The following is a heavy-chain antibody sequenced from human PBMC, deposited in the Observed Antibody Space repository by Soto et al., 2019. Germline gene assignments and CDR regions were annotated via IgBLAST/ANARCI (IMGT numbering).Heavy chain of an antibody. CDR2: IYYSGST. Sequence: SETLSLTCTVSGGSISSSSYYWGWIRQPPGKGLEWIGNIYYSGSTYYNPSLKSRVTISVDTSKNQFSLKLSSVTAADTAVYYCARLITPRFYYYYYMDVWGKGTTVTVSS. CDR1: GGSISSSSYY. CDR3: ARLITPRFYYYYYMDV. J-gene: IGHJ6*03. V-gene: IGHV4-39*07.